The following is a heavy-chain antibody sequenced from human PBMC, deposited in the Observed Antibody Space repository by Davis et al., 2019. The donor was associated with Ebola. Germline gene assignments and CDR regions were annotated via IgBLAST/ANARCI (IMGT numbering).Heavy chain of an antibody. D-gene: IGHD6-6*01. CDR2: IYYSGST. Sequence: SETLSLTCIVSSGSISPSYWNWIRQPPGKGLEWIGSIYYSGSTNYNPSLKSRVTISVDTSKNQISLKLSSVTAADTAVYYCARQSIAARYYGMDVWGQGTTVTVSS. J-gene: IGHJ6*02. V-gene: IGHV4-59*08. CDR3: ARQSIAARYYGMDV. CDR1: SGSISPSY.